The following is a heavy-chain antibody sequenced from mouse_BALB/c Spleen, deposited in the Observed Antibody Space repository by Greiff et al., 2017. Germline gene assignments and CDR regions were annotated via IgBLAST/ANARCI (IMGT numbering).Heavy chain of an antibody. Sequence: DVHLVESGGDLVKPGGSLKLSCAASGFTFSSYGMSWVRQTPDKRLEWVATISSGGSYTYYPDSVKGRFTISRDNAKNTLYLQMSSLKSEDTAMYYCARHRYGKPYAMDYWGQGTSVTVSS. CDR3: ARHRYGKPYAMDY. J-gene: IGHJ4*01. D-gene: IGHD2-10*02. V-gene: IGHV5-6*01. CDR1: GFTFSSYG. CDR2: ISSGGSYT.